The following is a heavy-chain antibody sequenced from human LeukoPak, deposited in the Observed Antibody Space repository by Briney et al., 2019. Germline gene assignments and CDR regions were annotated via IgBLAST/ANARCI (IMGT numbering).Heavy chain of an antibody. CDR3: ARHSYYGSGSYPF. Sequence: SETLSPTCTVSGGSISSSSYYWGWIRQPPGKGLEWIGSIYYSGSTYYNPSLKSRVTISVDTSKNQFSLKLSSVTAADTAVYYCARHSYYGSGSYPFWGQGTLVTVSS. CDR2: IYYSGST. J-gene: IGHJ4*02. D-gene: IGHD3-10*01. V-gene: IGHV4-39*01. CDR1: GGSISSSSYY.